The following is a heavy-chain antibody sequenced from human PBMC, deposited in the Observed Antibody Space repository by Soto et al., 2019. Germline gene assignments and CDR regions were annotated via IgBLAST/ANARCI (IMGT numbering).Heavy chain of an antibody. CDR1: GGSISSYY. CDR3: ARWGSSSWYTKNWFDP. CDR2: IYYGGST. J-gene: IGHJ5*02. D-gene: IGHD6-13*01. Sequence: SETLCLTCTVSGGSISSYYWSWIRQPPGKGLEWIGYIYYGGSTNYNPSLKSRVTISIDTSKNQFSLKLTSVTAADTAVYYCARWGSSSWYTKNWFDPWGQGTLVTVSS. V-gene: IGHV4-59*01.